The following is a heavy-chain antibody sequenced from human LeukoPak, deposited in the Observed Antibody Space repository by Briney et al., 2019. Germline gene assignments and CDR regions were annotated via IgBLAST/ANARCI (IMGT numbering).Heavy chain of an antibody. CDR2: IWYDGSNK. J-gene: IGHJ4*02. D-gene: IGHD3-22*01. CDR3: ARDSYYDSSGYYSLDY. V-gene: IGHV3-33*01. Sequence: GRSLRLSCAASGFTFSSYGTHWVRQAPGKGLEWVAVIWYDGSNKYYADSVKGRFTISRDNSKNTLYLQMNSLRAEDTAVYYCARDSYYDSSGYYSLDYWGQGTLVTVSS. CDR1: GFTFSSYG.